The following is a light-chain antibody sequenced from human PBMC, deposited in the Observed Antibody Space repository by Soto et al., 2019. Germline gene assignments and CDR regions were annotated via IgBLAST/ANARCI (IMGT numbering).Light chain of an antibody. CDR3: QQYGSSSYT. CDR1: QRVSSSY. Sequence: EIVLTQSPGTLSLSPGERATLSCRASQRVSSSYLAWYQQKPGQAPRLLIYGPSSTATGIPDRFSGSGSGTDFTLTISRLEPEDFAVYYCQQYGSSSYTFGQGTKLEIK. CDR2: GPS. J-gene: IGKJ2*01. V-gene: IGKV3-20*01.